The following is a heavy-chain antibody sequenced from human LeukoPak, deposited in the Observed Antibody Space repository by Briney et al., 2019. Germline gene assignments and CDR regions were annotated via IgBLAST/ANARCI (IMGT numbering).Heavy chain of an antibody. CDR2: INPDGSNM. V-gene: IGHV3-7*01. D-gene: IGHD3/OR15-3a*01. CDR1: GFSFSSYW. J-gene: IGHJ4*02. CDR3: VSGFLHWLY. Sequence: GGSLRLSCAASGFSFSSYWMSWVRQAPGKGLEWVANINPDGSNMLYVDSVKGRFTISRDNAKNSLYLQMNNLRAEDTAVYFCVSGFLHWLYWCQGTLVTVSS.